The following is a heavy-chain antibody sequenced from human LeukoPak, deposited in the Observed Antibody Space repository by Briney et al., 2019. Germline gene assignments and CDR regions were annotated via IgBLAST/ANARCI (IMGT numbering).Heavy chain of an antibody. J-gene: IGHJ3*02. V-gene: IGHV4-30-4*08. D-gene: IGHD3-22*01. CDR2: IYYSGST. CDR3: ASPNPIYDGSGWVTAFDI. Sequence: PSETLSLTCTVSGGSISSGDYYWSWIRQPPGKGLEWIGYIYYSGSTYYNPSLKSRVTISVDTSKNQFSLKLSSVTAADTAVYYCASPNPIYDGSGWVTAFDIWGQGTMVTVSS. CDR1: GGSISSGDYY.